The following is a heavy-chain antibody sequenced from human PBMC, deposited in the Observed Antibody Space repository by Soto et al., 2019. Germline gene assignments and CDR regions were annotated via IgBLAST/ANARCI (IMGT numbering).Heavy chain of an antibody. CDR3: ARDGDVNTGFGKDY. Sequence: QVQLVESGGGVVQPGRSLRLSCAASGFTFSSYGMHWVRQAPGKGLEWVAFIWHDGGNKFYAESVKGRFTISRDNSKNTLYLQMTILSAEDMAMYYCARDGDVNTGFGKDYWGQGTLVTVSS. V-gene: IGHV3-33*01. J-gene: IGHJ4*02. CDR2: IWHDGGNK. D-gene: IGHD3-16*01. CDR1: GFTFSSYG.